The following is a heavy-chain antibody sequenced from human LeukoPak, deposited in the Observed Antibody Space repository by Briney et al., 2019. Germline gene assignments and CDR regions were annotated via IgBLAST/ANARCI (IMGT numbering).Heavy chain of an antibody. CDR1: GFTFSSYT. Sequence: GGSLRLSCTASGFTFSSYTMTCVRQAPGKGRKWVSTITTGDGNTYYADSVRGRFTVSRDDSKNTLYLQMNSLRAEDTAVYYCAKDGGLRVSAHWGASWGRRTLVTASS. J-gene: IGHJ5*02. D-gene: IGHD7-27*01. CDR3: AKDGGLRVSAHWGAS. CDR2: ITTGDGNT. V-gene: IGHV3-23*01.